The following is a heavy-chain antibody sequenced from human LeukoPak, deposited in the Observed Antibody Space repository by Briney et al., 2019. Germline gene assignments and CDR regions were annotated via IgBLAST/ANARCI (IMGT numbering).Heavy chain of an antibody. D-gene: IGHD6-6*01. V-gene: IGHV3-30-3*01. CDR3: ASNLAARPH. Sequence: SGGSLRLSCAASGFTFSSYAMHWVRQAPGKGLEWVAVISYDGSNKYYADSVKGRFTISRDNSKNTLYLQMNSLRAEDTAVYYCASNLAARPHWGQGTLVTVSS. J-gene: IGHJ4*02. CDR1: GFTFSSYA. CDR2: ISYDGSNK.